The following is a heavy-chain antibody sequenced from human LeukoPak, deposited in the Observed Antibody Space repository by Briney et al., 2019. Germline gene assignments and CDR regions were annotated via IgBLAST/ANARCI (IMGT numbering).Heavy chain of an antibody. CDR3: ARDTQYSGSYLYYYYYMDV. Sequence: GASVKVSCKASGYTFTSYYMHWVRQAPGQGLEWMGIINPSGGSTSYAQKFQGRVTMTRDMSTSTVYMELSSLRYEDTAVYYCARDTQYSGSYLYYYYYMDVWGKGTTVTVSS. V-gene: IGHV1-46*01. D-gene: IGHD1-26*01. CDR2: INPSGGST. CDR1: GYTFTSYY. J-gene: IGHJ6*03.